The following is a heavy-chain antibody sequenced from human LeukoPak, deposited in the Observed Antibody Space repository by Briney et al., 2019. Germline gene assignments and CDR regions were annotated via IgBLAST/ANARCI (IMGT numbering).Heavy chain of an antibody. D-gene: IGHD1-1*01. Sequence: SGTLSLTCTVSGGSISSRSFYWGWIRQPPGKGLEWIGSIYYSGTTYFNPSLQSRVTISVDTSKNQFSLKVSSVTAADTAVYYCASEVQLYDYWGQGTLVTVSS. J-gene: IGHJ4*02. CDR2: IYYSGTT. CDR3: ASEVQLYDY. CDR1: GGSISSRSFY. V-gene: IGHV4-39*01.